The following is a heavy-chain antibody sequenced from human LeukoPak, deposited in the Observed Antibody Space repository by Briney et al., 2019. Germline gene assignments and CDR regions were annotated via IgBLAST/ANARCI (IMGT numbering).Heavy chain of an antibody. D-gene: IGHD2-15*01. V-gene: IGHV4-4*07. CDR2: IYTRGST. CDR3: ARGRYCSADICSGGDAFDI. CDR1: GGSINNYY. Sequence: PSETLSLTCTVSGGSINNYYWSWIRQPAGKGLEWIGRIYTRGSTNYNPSFKSRVTMSVDTSKNQFSLKLSSVTAADTAVYYCARGRYCSADICSGGDAFDIWGQGTMVSVSS. J-gene: IGHJ3*02.